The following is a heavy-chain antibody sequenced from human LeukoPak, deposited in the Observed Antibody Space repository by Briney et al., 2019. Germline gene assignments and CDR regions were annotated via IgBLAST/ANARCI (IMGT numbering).Heavy chain of an antibody. CDR3: TRAHALQPFDY. J-gene: IGHJ4*02. V-gene: IGHV1-46*03. Sequence: ASVKVSCKASGYTFTSYYIHWVRQAPGQGLEWMGIINPSGGSTNCAQKFQGRVTMTRDTSTTTVYMELSSLRSDDTAVYYCTRAHALQPFDYWGQGTLVTVSS. D-gene: IGHD5-18*01. CDR2: INPSGGST. CDR1: GYTFTSYY.